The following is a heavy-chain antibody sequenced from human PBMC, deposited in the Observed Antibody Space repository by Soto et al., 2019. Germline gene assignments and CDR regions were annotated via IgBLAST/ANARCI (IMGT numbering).Heavy chain of an antibody. Sequence: GGSLRLSCAASGFTFSSYSMNWVRQAPGKGVEWVSYISSSSSTIYYADSVKGRFTISRDNAKNSLYLQMNSLRDEDTAVYYCARASHGDYQTHYYYYYGMDVWGQGTTVTVSS. CDR1: GFTFSSYS. V-gene: IGHV3-48*02. CDR2: ISSSSSTI. J-gene: IGHJ6*02. D-gene: IGHD4-17*01. CDR3: ARASHGDYQTHYYYYYGMDV.